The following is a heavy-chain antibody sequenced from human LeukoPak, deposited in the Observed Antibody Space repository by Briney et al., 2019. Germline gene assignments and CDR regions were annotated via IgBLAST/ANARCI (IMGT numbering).Heavy chain of an antibody. D-gene: IGHD3-3*01. CDR2: IRYDGSNK. V-gene: IGHV3-30*02. CDR3: AKGYWSGYSFDNWFDP. CDR1: RSTFSSYG. Sequence: GGSLRLSCAASRSTFSSYGMHWVRQGPGKGLEWVAFIRYDGSNKYYADSVKGRFTISRDNSKNTLYLQMNSLRTEDTAVYYCAKGYWSGYSFDNWFDPWGQGTLVTVSS. J-gene: IGHJ5*02.